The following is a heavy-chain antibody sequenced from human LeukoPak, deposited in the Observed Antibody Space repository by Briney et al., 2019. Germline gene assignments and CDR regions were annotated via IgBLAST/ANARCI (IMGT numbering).Heavy chain of an antibody. CDR3: ARDATKNSNPIGYCSSTSCLSLDY. Sequence: GGSLRLSCAASGFTFSSYSMNWVRQAPGKGLEWVSSISSSRSYIYYADSVQGRFTIFRDNAKNSLYLQMNSLRAEDTAVYYCARDATKNSNPIGYCSSTSCLSLDYWGQGTLVTVSS. J-gene: IGHJ4*02. CDR1: GFTFSSYS. D-gene: IGHD2-2*01. V-gene: IGHV3-21*01. CDR2: ISSSRSYI.